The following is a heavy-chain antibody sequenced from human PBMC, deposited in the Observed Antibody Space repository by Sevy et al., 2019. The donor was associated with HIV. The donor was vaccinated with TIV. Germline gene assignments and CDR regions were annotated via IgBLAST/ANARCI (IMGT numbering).Heavy chain of an antibody. V-gene: IGHV4-59*08. J-gene: IGHJ4*02. CDR2: IDYNGHI. Sequence: SETLSLTCTVSGVSITSLYWNWIRQPPGKGLEWIANIDYNGHINYNPSLKSRVTLSLDTSKNQFSLRLSSVTAADTDMYYCAGENAWGRGYSWGQGTLVTVSS. D-gene: IGHD1-26*01. CDR1: GVSITSLY. CDR3: AGENAWGRGYS.